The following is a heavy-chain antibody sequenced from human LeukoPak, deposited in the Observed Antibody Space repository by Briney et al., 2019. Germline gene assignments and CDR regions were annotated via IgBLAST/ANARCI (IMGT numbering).Heavy chain of an antibody. J-gene: IGHJ4*02. CDR3: ARAVGGWDDHFDH. CDR1: GGSISSYY. D-gene: IGHD1-1*01. V-gene: IGHV4-59*01. Sequence: PSETLSLTCTVSGGSISSYYWSWIRQPPGKGLEWIGYIYYSGSTNYNPSLKSRVTISVDTSKNQFSLKLSSVTAADTAVYYCARAVGGWDDHFDHWGQGTLVTVSS. CDR2: IYYSGST.